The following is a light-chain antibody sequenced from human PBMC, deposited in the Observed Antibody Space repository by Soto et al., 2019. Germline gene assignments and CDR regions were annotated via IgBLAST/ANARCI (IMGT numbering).Light chain of an antibody. Sequence: EIVLAQSPATLSSFPGDRVTLSCRASQYINTRLAWYQHRPGQAPRLLIYDVSNRATGIPARFSGSGSGTDFTLTISSLEPEDFAVYYCQQRSNWPITFGQGTRLEIK. J-gene: IGKJ5*01. V-gene: IGKV3-11*01. CDR1: QYINTR. CDR2: DVS. CDR3: QQRSNWPIT.